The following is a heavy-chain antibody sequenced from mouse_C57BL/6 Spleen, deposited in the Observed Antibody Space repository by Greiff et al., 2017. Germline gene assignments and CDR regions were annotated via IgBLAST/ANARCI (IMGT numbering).Heavy chain of an antibody. V-gene: IGHV2-6*01. CDR1: GFSLTSYG. J-gene: IGHJ3*01. CDR3: ATFNWDGFAY. Sequence: VQVVESGPGLVAPSQSLSITCTVSGFSLTSYGVDWVRQSPGKGLEWLGVIWGVGSTNYNSALKSILSISKDNSKSQVFLKMNSLQTDDTAMYYCATFNWDGFAYWGQGTLVTVSA. D-gene: IGHD4-1*02. CDR2: IWGVGST.